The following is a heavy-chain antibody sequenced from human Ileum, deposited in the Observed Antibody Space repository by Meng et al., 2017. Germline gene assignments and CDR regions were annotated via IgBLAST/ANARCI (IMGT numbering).Heavy chain of an antibody. CDR2: INTNTGNP. CDR3: ATSGGGFNY. J-gene: IGHJ4*02. D-gene: IGHD1-26*01. V-gene: IGHV7-4-1*02. Sequence: LVQSVSELKTPGASVKVSCKASRYTFTNYDINWVRQAPGQGLEWMGWINTNTGNPTYAQGFTGRFVFSLDTSVNTAHLQISTLTAEDTAVYYCATSGGGFNYWGQGALVTVSS. CDR1: RYTFTNYD.